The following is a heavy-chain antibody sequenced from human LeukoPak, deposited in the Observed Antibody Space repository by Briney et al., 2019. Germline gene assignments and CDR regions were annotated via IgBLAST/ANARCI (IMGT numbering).Heavy chain of an antibody. D-gene: IGHD2-15*01. J-gene: IGHJ1*01. V-gene: IGHV1-18*01. CDR1: GYTFTSYG. Sequence: GASVKVPCKASGYTFTSYGISWVRQAPGQGLEWMGWISAYDGNTNYAQKLQGRVTMTTDTSTSTAYMELRSLRSDDTAVYYCARVGYCSGGSCLYFQYWGQGTLVTVSS. CDR2: ISAYDGNT. CDR3: ARVGYCSGGSCLYFQY.